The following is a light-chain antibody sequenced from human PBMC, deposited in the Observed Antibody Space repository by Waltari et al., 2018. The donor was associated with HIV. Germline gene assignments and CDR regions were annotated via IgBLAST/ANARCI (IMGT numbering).Light chain of an antibody. CDR2: SAS. Sequence: DIHLTQSPSFLSASVGDTVPITCRASQGVNTYLAWYQQRPGEVPTLLIYSASTLKTGVPSRFSGSGSGTEFSLIISGLQPEDLATYYCQQLNSYPLTFGGGTTLEIK. CDR3: QQLNSYPLT. CDR1: QGVNTY. J-gene: IGKJ4*02. V-gene: IGKV1-9*01.